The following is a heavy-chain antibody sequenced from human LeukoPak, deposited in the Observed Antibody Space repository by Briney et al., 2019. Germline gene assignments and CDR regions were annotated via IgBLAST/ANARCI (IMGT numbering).Heavy chain of an antibody. Sequence: WASVKVSCKASGYTFTSYDINWVRQATGQGLEWMGWMNPNSGNTGYAQKFQGRVTMTRNTSISTAYMELSSLRSEDTAVYYCARVVSSSWLYYYYYYMDVWGKGTTVTISS. J-gene: IGHJ6*03. V-gene: IGHV1-8*02. D-gene: IGHD6-13*01. CDR3: ARVVSSSWLYYYYYYMDV. CDR1: GYTFTSYD. CDR2: MNPNSGNT.